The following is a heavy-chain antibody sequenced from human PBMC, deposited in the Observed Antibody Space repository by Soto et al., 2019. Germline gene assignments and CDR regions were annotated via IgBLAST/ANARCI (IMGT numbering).Heavy chain of an antibody. CDR3: AKAPSITVNSPF. Sequence: EERLLESGGNLVQPGGSLRLSCAASGFTFRNYPMTWVRQAPGKGLEWVSAIDGSGAGTYYGDSVRGRFTISRDNSKDTLYLKMHSLTAEDPAVYYCAKAPSITVNSPFWGQGTQVTVSS. D-gene: IGHD4-17*01. CDR1: GFTFRNYP. CDR2: IDGSGAGT. V-gene: IGHV3-23*01. J-gene: IGHJ4*02.